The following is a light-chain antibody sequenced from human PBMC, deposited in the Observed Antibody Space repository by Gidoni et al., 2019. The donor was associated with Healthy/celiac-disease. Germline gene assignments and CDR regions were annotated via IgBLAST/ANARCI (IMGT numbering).Light chain of an antibody. CDR2: TAS. V-gene: IGKV1-39*01. CDR1: RSISSY. Sequence: DIQMTQSPSSLSASVGDRLTITCRASRSISSYLNWYQQKPGKAPKLLIYTASSLPSGVPSRFSGSGSGTDFTLTISSLHPEDFATYYCQQSYSTPWTFXQXTKVEIK. J-gene: IGKJ1*01. CDR3: QQSYSTPWT.